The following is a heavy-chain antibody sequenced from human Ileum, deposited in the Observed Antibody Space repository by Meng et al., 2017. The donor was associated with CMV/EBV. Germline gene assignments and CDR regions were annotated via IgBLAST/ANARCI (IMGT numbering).Heavy chain of an antibody. D-gene: IGHD2-21*01. V-gene: IGHV3-23*01. J-gene: IGHJ4*02. Sequence: ASAFSSYAMSWHRQAPAQGLDYVSGFTVNRDAIKSAAAVKGQFTISRDNYKTTRYLQLNILRPEDTAVYYCAKWLAQHSVFDNWGQGTLVTVSS. CDR2: FTVNRDAI. CDR1: ASAFSSYA. CDR3: AKWLAQHSVFDN.